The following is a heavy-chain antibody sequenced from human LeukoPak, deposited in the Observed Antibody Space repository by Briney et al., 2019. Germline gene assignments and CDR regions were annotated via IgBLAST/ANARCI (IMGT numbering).Heavy chain of an antibody. V-gene: IGHV1-18*01. CDR3: ARGYCSSTSCYWGYYYYGMDV. Sequence: ASVKVSCKASGYTFTNYGISWVRQAPGQGLGWMGWISAYNGNINFEQKLQGRVTMTTDTSTSTAYMELRSLRSDDTAVYYCARGYCSSTSCYWGYYYYGMDVWGQGTTVTVSS. CDR1: GYTFTNYG. J-gene: IGHJ6*02. CDR2: ISAYNGNI. D-gene: IGHD2-2*01.